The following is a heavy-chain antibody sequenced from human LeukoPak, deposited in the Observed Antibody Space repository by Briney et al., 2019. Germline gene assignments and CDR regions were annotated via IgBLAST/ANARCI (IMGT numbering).Heavy chain of an antibody. J-gene: IGHJ5*02. CDR2: ISGSGGST. CDR1: GFTFSSYS. D-gene: IGHD1/OR15-1a*01. CDR3: AKHTTGTKGRSEYNWFDP. Sequence: GGSLRLSCAASGFTFSSYSMNWVRQAPGKGLEWVSAISGSGGSTYYADSVKGRFTISRDNSKNTLYLQMNSLRAEDTAVYYCAKHTTGTKGRSEYNWFDPWGQGTLVTVSS. V-gene: IGHV3-23*01.